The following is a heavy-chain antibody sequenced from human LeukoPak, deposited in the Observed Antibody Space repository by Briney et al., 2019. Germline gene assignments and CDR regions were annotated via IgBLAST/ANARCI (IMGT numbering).Heavy chain of an antibody. CDR1: GFTFSSYW. Sequence: PGGSLRLSCAASGFTFSSYWMTWVRQAPGKGLEWVSSISSSSSYIYYADSVKGRFTISRDNAKNSLYLQMNSLRAEDTAVYYCARASTLEWLFGSLDIWGQGTMVTVSS. J-gene: IGHJ3*02. V-gene: IGHV3-21*01. CDR2: ISSSSSYI. D-gene: IGHD3-3*01. CDR3: ARASTLEWLFGSLDI.